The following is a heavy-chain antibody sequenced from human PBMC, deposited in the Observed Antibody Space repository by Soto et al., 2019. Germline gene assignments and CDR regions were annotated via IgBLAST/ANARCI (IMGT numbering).Heavy chain of an antibody. Sequence: EVQLVESGGGLVQPGGSLRLSCAASGFTVSSNYMSWVRQAPGKGLEWVSVIYSGGSTYYADSVKGRFTISRDNSKNTLYPHMNSLRAEDTAVYYCARDDSSSLYYFDYWGQGTLVTVSS. J-gene: IGHJ4*02. CDR2: IYSGGST. D-gene: IGHD6-13*01. CDR1: GFTVSSNY. CDR3: ARDDSSSLYYFDY. V-gene: IGHV3-66*01.